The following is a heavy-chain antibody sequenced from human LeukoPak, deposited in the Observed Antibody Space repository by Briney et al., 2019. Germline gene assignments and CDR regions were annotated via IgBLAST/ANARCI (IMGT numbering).Heavy chain of an antibody. CDR2: ISGSGGNT. CDR1: GFTFNSYA. D-gene: IGHD6-13*01. CDR3: AKSRGYSNTSPFDY. V-gene: IGHV3-23*01. Sequence: GGSVRLSCAASGFTFNSYAMSWVRQAPGKGLEWVSGISGSGGNTYYADSVKGRFTISRDNSRNTLYLQMNSLTAEETAVYYCAKSRGYSNTSPFDYWGQGTLVAVSS. J-gene: IGHJ4*02.